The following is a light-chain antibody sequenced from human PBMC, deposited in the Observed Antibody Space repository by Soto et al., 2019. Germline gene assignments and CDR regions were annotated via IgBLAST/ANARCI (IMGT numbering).Light chain of an antibody. J-gene: IGLJ1*01. CDR2: EVS. CDR3: SSYTSSSPYV. V-gene: IGLV2-14*01. Sequence: QSVLTQPASVSGSPGQSITISCTGTSSDVGGYNYVSWYQQHPGKAPKLMIYEVSNRPSGVSNRFSGSKSGNTASLTISGLHVEDEADYYCSSYTSSSPYVFGTGTKVTVL. CDR1: SSDVGGYNY.